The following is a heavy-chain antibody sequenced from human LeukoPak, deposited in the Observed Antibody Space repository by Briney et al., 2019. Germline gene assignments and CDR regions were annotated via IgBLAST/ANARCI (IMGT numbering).Heavy chain of an antibody. CDR1: GYTFTDYY. Sequence: SVKVSCKASGYTFTDYYMHWVRQAPGQGLGWMGRIIPIFGTANYAQKFQGRVTITTDESTSTAYMELSSLRSEDTAVYYCAREWVGYCSGGSCYYFDYWGQGTLVTVSS. V-gene: IGHV1-69*05. J-gene: IGHJ4*02. CDR2: IIPIFGTA. D-gene: IGHD2-15*01. CDR3: AREWVGYCSGGSCYYFDY.